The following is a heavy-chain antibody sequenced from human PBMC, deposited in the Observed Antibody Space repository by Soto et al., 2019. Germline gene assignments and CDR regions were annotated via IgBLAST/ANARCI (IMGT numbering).Heavy chain of an antibody. CDR1: GGTFSSYA. V-gene: IGHV1-69*13. J-gene: IGHJ6*02. CDR2: IIPIFGTA. D-gene: IGHD6-19*01. CDR3: ARVKAVAGTSLLYYYYGMDV. Sequence: SVKVSCKASGGTFSSYAISWVRQAPGQGLEWMGGIIPIFGTANYAQKFQGRVTITADESTSTAYMELSSLRSEDTAVYYCARVKAVAGTSLLYYYYGMDVWGQGTTVTVS.